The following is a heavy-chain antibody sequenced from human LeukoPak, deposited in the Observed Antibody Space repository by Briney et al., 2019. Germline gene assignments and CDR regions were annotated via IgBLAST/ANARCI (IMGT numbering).Heavy chain of an antibody. J-gene: IGHJ4*02. CDR3: ARRSSESFDF. Sequence: SETLSLTCTVSGGSISSYYWAWLRQPPGKGLEWIGYIYYNGRATYNPSLKSRVTISVDTSKNQFSLKLSSVTAADTAVYYCARRSSESFDFWGQGTLVTVSS. V-gene: IGHV4-59*08. D-gene: IGHD3-22*01. CDR2: IYYNGRA. CDR1: GGSISSYY.